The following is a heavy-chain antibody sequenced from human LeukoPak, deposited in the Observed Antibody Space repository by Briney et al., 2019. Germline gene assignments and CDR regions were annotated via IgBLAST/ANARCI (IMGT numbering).Heavy chain of an antibody. CDR2: MNPNSGNT. J-gene: IGHJ6*03. CDR3: ARAIRYFDWLSSTDYYYYYMDV. D-gene: IGHD3-9*01. Sequence: GASVKVSCKASGYTFTSYDINWVRQATGQGLEWMGWMNPNSGNTGYAQKFQGRVTMTRNTSISTAYMELSSLRSEDTAVYYCARAIRYFDWLSSTDYYYYYMDVWGKGTTVTISS. CDR1: GYTFTSYD. V-gene: IGHV1-8*01.